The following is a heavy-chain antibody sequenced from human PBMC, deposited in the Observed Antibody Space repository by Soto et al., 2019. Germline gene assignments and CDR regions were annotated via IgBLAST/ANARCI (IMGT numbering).Heavy chain of an antibody. D-gene: IGHD3-10*01. CDR2: IGGSGGTK. V-gene: IGHV3-48*03. CDR1: GFSFSSYE. J-gene: IGHJ3*01. Sequence: GGSLRLSCAASGFSFSSYEMNWVRQAPGKGLEWISYIGGSGGTKYSADSVKGRFIISRDNAQNSLYLQMNSLRVEDTAVYYCARDRGGDVGQFLFPDGFDLWGQGPMVPAS. CDR3: ARDRGGDVGQFLFPDGFDL.